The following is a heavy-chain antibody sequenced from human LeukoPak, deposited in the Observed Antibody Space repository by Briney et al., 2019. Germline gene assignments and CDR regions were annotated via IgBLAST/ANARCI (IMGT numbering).Heavy chain of an antibody. CDR1: GFTVSSNY. CDR2: IYSGGST. J-gene: IGHJ4*02. Sequence: GGSLRLSCAASGFTVSSNYMSWVRQAPGKGLEWVSVIYSGGSTYYADSVKGRFTISRDNSKNTLYLQMNSLRAEDTAVYYCARDSSLLTYPTYYFDYWGQGTLVTATS. CDR3: ARDSSLLTYPTYYFDY. V-gene: IGHV3-66*01.